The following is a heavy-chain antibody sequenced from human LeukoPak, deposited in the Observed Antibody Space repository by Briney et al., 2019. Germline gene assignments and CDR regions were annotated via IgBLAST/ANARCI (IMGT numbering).Heavy chain of an antibody. Sequence: PGGSLRLSCAASGFTFSSYAMSWVRQAPGKGLEWVSAISGSAGSTYYADSVKGRFTISRDNSKNTLYLQMNSLRAEDTAVYYCAKGDRWDTAMVNYYYYYMDVWGKGTTVTISS. V-gene: IGHV3-23*01. CDR3: AKGDRWDTAMVNYYYYYMDV. D-gene: IGHD5-18*01. J-gene: IGHJ6*03. CDR2: ISGSAGST. CDR1: GFTFSSYA.